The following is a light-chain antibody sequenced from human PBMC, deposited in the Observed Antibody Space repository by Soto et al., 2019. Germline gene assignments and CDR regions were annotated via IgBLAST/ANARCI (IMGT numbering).Light chain of an antibody. V-gene: IGKV1-33*01. J-gene: IGKJ4*01. CDR3: QQYGTLILT. Sequence: DVQMTQSPSSLSPSVGDRVTITCQPSQDIRNYFTWYQQKPGRAANVLIYDATNLQTGVPSRFSGRGLGTNFTLTISRLQPEDVATYYCQQYGTLILTFRGGTKV. CDR2: DAT. CDR1: QDIRNY.